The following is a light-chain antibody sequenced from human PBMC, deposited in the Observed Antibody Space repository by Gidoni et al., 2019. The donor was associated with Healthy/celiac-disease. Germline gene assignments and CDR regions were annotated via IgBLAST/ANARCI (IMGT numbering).Light chain of an antibody. Sequence: ELVMTQSPATLSVSPGERATLSCRGSQSVRSNLAWYQQKPGQAPRLLIYGASNRATGIPARFSGSGSGTEFTLTISSLQSEEFSVYYCQQYNNWPLFGPGTKVDIK. CDR1: QSVRSN. J-gene: IGKJ3*01. CDR2: GAS. V-gene: IGKV3-15*01. CDR3: QQYNNWPL.